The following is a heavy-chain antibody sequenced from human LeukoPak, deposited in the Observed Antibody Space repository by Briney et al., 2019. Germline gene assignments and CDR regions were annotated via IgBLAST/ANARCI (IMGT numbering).Heavy chain of an antibody. CDR3: AKGHGSSWSFFDY. CDR2: ISSSGSTI. V-gene: IGHV3-11*01. Sequence: GGSLRLSCAASGFTFSDYYMSWIRQAPGKGLEWVSYISSSGSTIYYADSVKGRFTISRDNAKNSLYLQMNSLGVEDTAVYYCAKGHGSSWSFFDYWGPGTLVTVSS. CDR1: GFTFSDYY. D-gene: IGHD6-13*01. J-gene: IGHJ4*02.